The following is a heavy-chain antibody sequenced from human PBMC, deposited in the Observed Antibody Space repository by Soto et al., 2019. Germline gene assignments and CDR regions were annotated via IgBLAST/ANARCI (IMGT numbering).Heavy chain of an antibody. Sequence: GASVKVSCKASGGTFSSYAISWVRQAPGQGLEWMGGIIPIFGTANYAQKFQGRVTITADESTSTAYMELSSLRSEDTAVYYCARAFYGSWSYTYNWFDPWGQGTLVTGSS. J-gene: IGHJ5*02. D-gene: IGHD3-10*01. CDR3: ARAFYGSWSYTYNWFDP. CDR1: GGTFSSYA. V-gene: IGHV1-69*13. CDR2: IIPIFGTA.